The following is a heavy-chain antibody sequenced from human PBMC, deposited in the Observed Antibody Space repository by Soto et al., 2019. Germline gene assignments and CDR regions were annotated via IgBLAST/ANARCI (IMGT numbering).Heavy chain of an antibody. Sequence: EVQLVESGGGLVKPGWSLRLSCAASGFTFSNAWMSWVRQAPGKGLEWVGRIKSKTDGGTTDYAAPVKGRFTISRDDSKNTLYLQMNSLKTEDTAVYYCTTDYSSAAVTTIYPDAFDIWGQGTMVTVSS. CDR3: TTDYSSAAVTTIYPDAFDI. D-gene: IGHD4-17*01. V-gene: IGHV3-15*01. J-gene: IGHJ3*02. CDR2: IKSKTDGGTT. CDR1: GFTFSNAW.